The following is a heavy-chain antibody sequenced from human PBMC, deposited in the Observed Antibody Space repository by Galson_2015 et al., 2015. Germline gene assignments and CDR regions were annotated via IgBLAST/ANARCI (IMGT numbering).Heavy chain of an antibody. CDR1: GFTLSNYA. CDR2: ISGSGGRT. D-gene: IGHD6-25*01. J-gene: IGHJ2*01. V-gene: IGHV3-23*01. CDR3: ARHPLNRGYFDL. Sequence: SLRLSCAASGFTLSNYAMSWVRQAPGKRLEWVSIISGSGGRTYYADSVKGRFTISRDTSKNTLFLQINSRRAEDTAVYSCARHPLNRGYFDLWRRGPLVAVSS.